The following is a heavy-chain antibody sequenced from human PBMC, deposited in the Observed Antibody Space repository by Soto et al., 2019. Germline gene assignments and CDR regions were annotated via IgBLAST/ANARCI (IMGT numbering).Heavy chain of an antibody. CDR1: GFNFKKFA. CDR2: ISCCGGST. D-gene: IGHD6-19*01. J-gene: IGHJ4*02. CDR3: AKADGEQWLIPHLDN. Sequence: EVQLLESGGGVVQPGGSLRLSCVASGFNFKKFAMAWVRQAPGEGLEWVSGISCCGGSTSYADSVKGRFSTARDDSKNTLSLQMNGLRFDDTAQYFCAKADGEQWLIPHLDNWGQGTLVTVS. V-gene: IGHV3-23*01.